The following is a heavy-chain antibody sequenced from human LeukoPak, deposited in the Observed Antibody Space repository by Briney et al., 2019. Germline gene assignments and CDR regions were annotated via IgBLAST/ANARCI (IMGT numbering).Heavy chain of an antibody. Sequence: PGRSLRLSCAASGFTFSSYAIHWVRQAPGKGLEWVAIISFDGSKTYYADSMKGRCTISRDNSKNTLYLQMNSLRAEDTAAYYCARDRQPYYHYYGMDVWGQGTTVTVSS. D-gene: IGHD6-6*01. J-gene: IGHJ6*02. CDR2: ISFDGSKT. V-gene: IGHV3-30-3*01. CDR3: ARDRQPYYHYYGMDV. CDR1: GFTFSSYA.